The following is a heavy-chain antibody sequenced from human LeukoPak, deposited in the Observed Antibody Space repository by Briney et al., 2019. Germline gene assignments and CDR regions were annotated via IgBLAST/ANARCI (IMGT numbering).Heavy chain of an antibody. Sequence: PGGSLRLSCAASGFTFGTHPMTWVRQAPGKGLEWVSAISGSATGGRTYYADSVKGRFIISRDNFKNRVDLVMSSLTAEDTAVYYCAKFGDVGMVSPFDYWGQGTLLTVSS. CDR1: GFTFGTHP. D-gene: IGHD3-3*01. CDR2: ISGSATGGRT. CDR3: AKFGDVGMVSPFDY. V-gene: IGHV3-23*01. J-gene: IGHJ4*02.